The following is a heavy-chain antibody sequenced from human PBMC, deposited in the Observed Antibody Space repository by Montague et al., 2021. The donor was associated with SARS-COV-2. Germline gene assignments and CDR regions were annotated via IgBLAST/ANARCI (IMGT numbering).Heavy chain of an antibody. Sequence: SLRLSCAASGFTFSSYAMSWVRQAQGKGLEWVSAISGSGGSTYYADSVKGRFTISRDNSKNTLYLQMNRRRAEDTAVYYCAKTLMTTVTTWSFDIWGQGKMVTVSS. CDR1: GFTFSSYA. J-gene: IGHJ3*02. CDR3: AKTLMTTVTTWSFDI. V-gene: IGHV3-23*01. D-gene: IGHD4-17*01. CDR2: ISGSGGST.